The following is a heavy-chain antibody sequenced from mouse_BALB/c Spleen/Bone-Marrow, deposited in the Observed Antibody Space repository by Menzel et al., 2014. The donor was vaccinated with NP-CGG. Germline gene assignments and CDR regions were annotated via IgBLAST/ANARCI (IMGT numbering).Heavy chain of an antibody. D-gene: IGHD1-2*01. CDR1: GFDFSRYW. CDR2: INPDSSTI. V-gene: IGHV4-1*02. J-gene: IGHJ3*01. Sequence: EVQVEESGGGLVQPGGSLELSCAASGFDFSRYWMSWVRQAPGKGLEWIGEINPDSSTINYTPSLKDKFIISRDNAKNTLYLQMSKVRSEDTALYYCARLGYYGRFAYLDQATMVAVSA. CDR3: ARLGYYGRFAY.